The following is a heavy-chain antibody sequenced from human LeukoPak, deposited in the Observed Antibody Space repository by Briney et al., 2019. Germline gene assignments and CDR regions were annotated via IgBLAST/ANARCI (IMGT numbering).Heavy chain of an antibody. CDR3: ARPIDNGSGSYYFDY. D-gene: IGHD3-10*01. CDR2: ISYDGSNE. J-gene: IGHJ4*02. Sequence: GGSLRLSCAASGFTFSYYAMHWVRQAPGKGLEWVAVISYDGSNEYYADSVKGRFAISRDNSKNTLSLQMNTLRPEDTAVYYCARPIDNGSGSYYFDYWGQGTLVTVSS. V-gene: IGHV3-30*09. CDR1: GFTFSYYA.